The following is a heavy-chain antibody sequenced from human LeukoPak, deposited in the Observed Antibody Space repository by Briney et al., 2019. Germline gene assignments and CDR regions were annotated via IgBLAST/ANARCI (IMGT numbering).Heavy chain of an antibody. CDR1: GFTFGTYA. V-gene: IGHV3-21*04. Sequence: GGSLRPSCAASGFTFGTYAMNWVRQAPGKGLEWVSSISRSGRDIYYADSVRGRFTISRDNARDSLYLQMNSLRAEDTAVYYCARNAYGAQTPSDVWGQGTTVTVSS. CDR3: ARNAYGAQTPSDV. CDR2: ISRSGRDI. J-gene: IGHJ6*02. D-gene: IGHD4-17*01.